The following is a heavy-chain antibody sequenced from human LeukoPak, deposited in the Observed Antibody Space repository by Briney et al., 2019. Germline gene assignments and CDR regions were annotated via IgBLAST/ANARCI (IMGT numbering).Heavy chain of an antibody. Sequence: GGSLRLSCAASGFSFSSYWMPWVRQVPGKGLVWVSRINSDGSNTNYADSVKGRFTISRDNAKNTLYLQMSSLKTEDTAVYYCTSDEGEDTSYWGQGTLVTVSS. CDR3: TSDEGEDTSY. CDR2: INSDGSNT. V-gene: IGHV3-74*01. J-gene: IGHJ4*02. D-gene: IGHD1-26*01. CDR1: GFSFSSYW.